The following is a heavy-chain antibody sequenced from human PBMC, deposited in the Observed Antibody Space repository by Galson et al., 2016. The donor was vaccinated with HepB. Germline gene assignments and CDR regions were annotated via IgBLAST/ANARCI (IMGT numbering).Heavy chain of an antibody. V-gene: IGHV3-23*01. CDR1: GFTFSNHA. J-gene: IGHJ6*02. D-gene: IGHD1-14*01. CDR2: TSGSGGDT. Sequence: SLRLSCAASGFTFSNHAMSWVRQAPGKGLEWVSGTSGSGGDTDYADSVKGRFTISRDNSKNTLYVQMNSLRAEDTAVYYCAKRRNNRSSGYYYALDVWGQGTTVTVSS. CDR3: AKRRNNRSSGYYYALDV.